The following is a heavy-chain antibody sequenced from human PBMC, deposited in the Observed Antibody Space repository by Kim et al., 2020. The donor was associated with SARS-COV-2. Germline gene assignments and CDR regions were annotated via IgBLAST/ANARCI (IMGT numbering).Heavy chain of an antibody. CDR1: GGSISSSSYY. D-gene: IGHD3-22*01. J-gene: IGHJ4*02. CDR3: ARQRDYYDNSGYYRDFDY. V-gene: IGHV4-39*01. Sequence: SETLSLTCTVSGGSISSSSYYWGWIRQPPGKGLEWIGNIYYSGSTYYNPSLKSRVTMSVDTSKNQFSLKLSSVTAADTAVYYCARQRDYYDNSGYYRDFDYWGQGTLVTVSS. CDR2: IYYSGST.